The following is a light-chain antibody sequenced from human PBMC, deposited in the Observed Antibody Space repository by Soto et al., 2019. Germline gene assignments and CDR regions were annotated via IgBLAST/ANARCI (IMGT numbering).Light chain of an antibody. CDR1: QPVSSNY. Sequence: ESVLTQSPGTLSLSPGERATLYCRASQPVSSNYLAWYQQKPGQAPRLLIYGASNRATGIPDRFSGSGSGTDFTLTISRLEPEDFAVYYCQQYGSSGTLGQGTKVDIK. CDR3: QQYGSSGT. CDR2: GAS. V-gene: IGKV3-20*01. J-gene: IGKJ1*01.